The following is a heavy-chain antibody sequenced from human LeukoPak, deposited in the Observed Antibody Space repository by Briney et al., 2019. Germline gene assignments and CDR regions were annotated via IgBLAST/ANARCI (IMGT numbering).Heavy chain of an antibody. CDR1: GYIFTSYD. J-gene: IGHJ3*02. Sequence: GASVKVSCKASGYIFTSYDINWVRQATGQGLEWMGWMNPNSGNTGYAQKFQGRVTMTRNTSISTAYMELSSLRAEDTAVYYCANHRRPYLPDSTHAFDIWGQGTMVTVSS. D-gene: IGHD1-14*01. CDR2: MNPNSGNT. V-gene: IGHV1-8*01. CDR3: ANHRRPYLPDSTHAFDI.